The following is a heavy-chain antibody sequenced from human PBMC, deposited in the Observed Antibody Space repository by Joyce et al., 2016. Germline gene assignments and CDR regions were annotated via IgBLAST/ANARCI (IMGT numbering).Heavy chain of an antibody. CDR2: MNPNSGNT. D-gene: IGHD6-13*01. J-gene: IGHJ6*03. Sequence: QVQLVQSGAEVKKPGASVKVSCKASGYTFTSYDINWVRQATGQGLEWMGWMNPNSGNTGYAQKFQGRVTIKRNTSISTAYMELSSLRSEDSAVYYCARAWTGSWYYYYYNMDVRGKGTTVTVSS. V-gene: IGHV1-8*03. CDR1: GYTFTSYD. CDR3: ARAWTGSWYYYYYNMDV.